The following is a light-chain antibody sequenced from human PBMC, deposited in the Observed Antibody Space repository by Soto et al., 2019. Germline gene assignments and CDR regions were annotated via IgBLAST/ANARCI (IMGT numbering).Light chain of an antibody. CDR3: QQYGSSPRT. V-gene: IGKV3-20*01. Sequence: EIVLTQSPGTLSLSPGERATLSCRPSRSVGGSTLAWYQQKPGQAPRLLIYGASSRATGIPDRFSGSGSGTDFTLTISRLEPEDFAVYYCQQYGSSPRTFGQGTKVEIK. J-gene: IGKJ1*01. CDR1: RSVGGST. CDR2: GAS.